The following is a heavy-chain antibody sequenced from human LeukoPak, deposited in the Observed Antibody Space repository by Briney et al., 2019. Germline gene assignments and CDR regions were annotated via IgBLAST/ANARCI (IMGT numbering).Heavy chain of an antibody. CDR1: GFTVSSNY. CDR3: ARLYDRSAYGAFDI. CDR2: LYSGGST. Sequence: GGSLRLSCAASGFTVSSNYMGWVRQAPGKGLEWVSVLYSGGSTYYPDSVKGRFIISRDNSQNTLDLQMDSLRAEDTAVYYCARLYDRSAYGAFDIWGQGTMVTVSS. J-gene: IGHJ3*02. D-gene: IGHD3-22*01. V-gene: IGHV3-66*02.